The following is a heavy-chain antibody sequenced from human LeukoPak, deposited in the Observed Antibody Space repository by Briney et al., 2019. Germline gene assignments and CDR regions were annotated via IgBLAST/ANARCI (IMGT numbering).Heavy chain of an antibody. Sequence: SETLTLTCTVSGGSISSYYWSWIRQPAGKGLEWIGRIYTSGSTNYNPSLKSRVTMSVDTSKNQFSLNLSSVTAADTAVYFCARDEGSSYPFDYWGQGTLVTVSS. J-gene: IGHJ4*02. CDR2: IYTSGST. CDR1: GGSISSYY. D-gene: IGHD2-2*01. V-gene: IGHV4-4*07. CDR3: ARDEGSSYPFDY.